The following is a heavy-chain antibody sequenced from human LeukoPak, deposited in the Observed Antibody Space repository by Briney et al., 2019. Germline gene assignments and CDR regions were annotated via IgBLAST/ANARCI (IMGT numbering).Heavy chain of an antibody. Sequence: GGSLRLSCAASGFTFSRHAMHWVRRAPGKGLELVSYISRNGDSTGYGNSVKGRFTISRDNSKNTLYLQMGSLRIEDMAIYYCARSSGDYDHYYGMDVWGQGTTVTVSS. CDR2: ISRNGDST. V-gene: IGHV3-64*01. J-gene: IGHJ6*02. CDR1: GFTFSRHA. D-gene: IGHD1-26*01. CDR3: ARSSGDYDHYYGMDV.